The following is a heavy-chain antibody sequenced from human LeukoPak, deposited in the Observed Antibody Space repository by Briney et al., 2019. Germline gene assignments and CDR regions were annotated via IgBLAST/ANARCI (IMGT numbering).Heavy chain of an antibody. CDR3: ARVIWSGYYQIDY. J-gene: IGHJ4*02. CDR2: INHNGNVN. CDR1: GFTFSSYW. V-gene: IGHV3-7*01. D-gene: IGHD3-3*01. Sequence: GGSLRLSCAASGFTFSSYWMNWARQAPGKGLEWVASINHNGNVNYYVDSVKGRFTISRDNAKNSLYLQMNSLRAEDTAVYYCARVIWSGYYQIDYWGQGTLVTVSS.